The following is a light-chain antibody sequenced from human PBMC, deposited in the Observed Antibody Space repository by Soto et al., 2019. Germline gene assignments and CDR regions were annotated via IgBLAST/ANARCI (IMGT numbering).Light chain of an antibody. CDR1: QTISSW. Sequence: DIQMTQSPSTLSGSVGDRVTITCRASQTISSWLAWYQQKPGKAPKLLIYKASTLKSGVPSRFSGSGSGTEFTLTISSLQPDDFAPYYCQHYNSYSEAFGQGTQVDI. V-gene: IGKV1-5*03. CDR2: KAS. CDR3: QHYNSYSEA. J-gene: IGKJ1*01.